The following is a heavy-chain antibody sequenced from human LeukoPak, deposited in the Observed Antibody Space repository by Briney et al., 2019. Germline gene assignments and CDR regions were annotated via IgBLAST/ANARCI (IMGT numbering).Heavy chain of an antibody. J-gene: IGHJ4*02. D-gene: IGHD3-9*01. CDR1: GFTFNSYA. CDR3: ARALYYDILTGYFVSRPFDY. V-gene: IGHV3-30-3*01. Sequence: TGRSLRLSCAASGFTFNSYAMHWVRQAPGRGLEWVAFISSDGTNKYYADSVKGRFTISRDNSKNTLYLQMNSLRAGDTAVYYCARALYYDILTGYFVSRPFDYWGQGTLVPVSS. CDR2: ISSDGTNK.